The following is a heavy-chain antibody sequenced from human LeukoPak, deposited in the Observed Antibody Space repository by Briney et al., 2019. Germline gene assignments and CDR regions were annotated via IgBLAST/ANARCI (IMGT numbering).Heavy chain of an antibody. CDR2: ISAYNGNT. V-gene: IGHV1-18*04. Sequence: ASVKVSCKASRYTFTSYGISWVRQAPGQGLEWMGWISAYNGNTNCAQKLQGRVTMTTDTSTSTAYMELRGLISDDTAVYYCARDGRGYCSGGSCFRVGWFDPWGQGTLVTVSS. D-gene: IGHD2-15*01. J-gene: IGHJ5*02. CDR3: ARDGRGYCSGGSCFRVGWFDP. CDR1: RYTFTSYG.